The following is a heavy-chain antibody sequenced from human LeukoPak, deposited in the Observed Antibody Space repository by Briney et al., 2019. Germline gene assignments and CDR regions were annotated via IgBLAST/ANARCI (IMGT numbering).Heavy chain of an antibody. Sequence: PGGSLRLSCAASGFTFSSYEMNWVREAPGKGLEWVSYISSSGSTTYYVDSVKGRFTISRDNAKNSLYLQMNSLRAEDTAVYYCARRIAVAGMKNGMDVWGQGTTVTVSS. CDR1: GFTFSSYE. CDR2: ISSSGSTT. CDR3: ARRIAVAGMKNGMDV. D-gene: IGHD6-19*01. V-gene: IGHV3-48*03. J-gene: IGHJ6*02.